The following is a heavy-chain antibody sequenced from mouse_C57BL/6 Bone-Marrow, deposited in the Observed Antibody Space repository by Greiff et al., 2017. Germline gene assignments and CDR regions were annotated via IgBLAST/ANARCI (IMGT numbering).Heavy chain of an antibody. CDR1: GYTFTGYW. Sequence: VKLVESGAELMKPGASVKLSCKATGYTFTGYWIEWVKQRPGHGLEWIGEILPGSGSTNYNEKFKGKATFTADTSSNTAYMQLSSLTTEDSAIYYCARGGITGTTVVDPDYWGQGTTLTVSS. CDR3: ARGGITGTTVVDPDY. D-gene: IGHD1-1*01. CDR2: ILPGSGST. J-gene: IGHJ2*01. V-gene: IGHV1-9*01.